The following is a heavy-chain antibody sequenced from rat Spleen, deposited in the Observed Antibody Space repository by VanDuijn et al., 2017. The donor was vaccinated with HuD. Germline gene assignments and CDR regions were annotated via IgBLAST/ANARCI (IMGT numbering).Heavy chain of an antibody. CDR1: GFTFSDYY. V-gene: IGHV5-25*01. CDR3: AREGDYLIPMMVVIPWYFDF. D-gene: IGHD1-12*02. CDR2: ISTGGGST. Sequence: EVQLVESDGGLVQPGRSLKLSCAASGFTFSDYYMAWVRQAPTKGLEWVASISTGGGSTYYRDSVKGRFTVSRDNAKSTLYLQMDSLRSEDTATYYCAREGDYLIPMMVVIPWYFDFWGPGTMVTVSS. J-gene: IGHJ1*01.